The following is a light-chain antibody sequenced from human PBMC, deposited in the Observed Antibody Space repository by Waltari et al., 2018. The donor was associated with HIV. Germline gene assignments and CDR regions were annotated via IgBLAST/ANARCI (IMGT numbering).Light chain of an antibody. CDR2: AAS. CDR3: QQLNSYLFT. CDR1: QGISSY. Sequence: DIQLTQSPSFLSASVGDRVTITCRASQGISSYLAWYHQKPGKAPKLLIYAASTLQSGVPSRFSGSGSGTEFTLTISSLQPEDFATYYCQQLNSYLFTFGQGTRLEIK. J-gene: IGKJ5*01. V-gene: IGKV1-9*01.